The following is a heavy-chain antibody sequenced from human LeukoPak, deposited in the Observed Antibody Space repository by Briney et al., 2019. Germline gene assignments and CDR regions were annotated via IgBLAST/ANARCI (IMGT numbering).Heavy chain of an antibody. CDR3: ANEIVGAPDYYMDV. J-gene: IGHJ6*03. CDR2: IYYSGST. D-gene: IGHD1-26*01. CDR1: GGSISSGDYY. Sequence: SETLSLTCTVSGGSISSGDYYWSWIRQPPGKGLEWIGYIYYSGSTYYNPSLKSRVTISVDTSKNQFSLKLSSVTAADTAVYYCANEIVGAPDYYMDVWGKGTTVTVSS. V-gene: IGHV4-30-4*08.